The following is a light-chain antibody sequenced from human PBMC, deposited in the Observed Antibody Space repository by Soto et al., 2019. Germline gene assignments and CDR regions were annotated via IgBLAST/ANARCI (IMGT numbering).Light chain of an antibody. CDR3: QQYYRYPLT. CDR2: GAS. V-gene: IGKV3-20*01. J-gene: IGKJ4*01. CDR1: QSVSSSY. Sequence: EIVLTQSPGALSLPPGERATLSCGASQSVSSSYLAWYQQKPGQAPRLLIYGASTRATGIPDRFSGSGSGTDFTLTISRLEPEDFAVYYCQQYYRYPLTFGGGTTVEIK.